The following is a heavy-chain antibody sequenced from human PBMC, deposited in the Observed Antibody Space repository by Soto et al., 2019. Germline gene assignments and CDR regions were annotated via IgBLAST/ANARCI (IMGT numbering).Heavy chain of an antibody. J-gene: IGHJ4*02. CDR1: GGTFSSYA. Sequence: QVQLVQSGAEVKKPGSSVKVSCKASGGTFSSYAISWVRQAPGQGLEWMGGIIPIFGTANYAQKFQGRVMITGDESTSTAYMELGSLRSEDTAVYYCARAYCSGGNCSWKEYYFDYWGQGTLVTVSS. V-gene: IGHV1-69*01. CDR3: ARAYCSGGNCSWKEYYFDY. CDR2: IIPIFGTA. D-gene: IGHD2-15*01.